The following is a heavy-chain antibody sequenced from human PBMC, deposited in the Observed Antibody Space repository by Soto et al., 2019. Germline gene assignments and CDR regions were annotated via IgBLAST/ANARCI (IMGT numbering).Heavy chain of an antibody. D-gene: IGHD3-22*01. CDR3: ARGITMKLAVQGDAPDNYYFDS. CDR2: INHSGRT. CDR1: GGSFSGYY. Sequence: SETRSLTCAVYGGSFSGYYWSWIRQPPGKGLEWIGEINHSGRTNENPSLKSRVTISVDTSKNQFSLKLRSVTAADTAVYYCARGITMKLAVQGDAPDNYYFDSWGQGSLVTVSS. V-gene: IGHV4-34*01. J-gene: IGHJ4*02.